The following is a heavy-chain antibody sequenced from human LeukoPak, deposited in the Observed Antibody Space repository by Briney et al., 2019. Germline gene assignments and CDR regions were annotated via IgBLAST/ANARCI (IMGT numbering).Heavy chain of an antibody. Sequence: GESLKISCKGSGYSFTSYWIGWVRQMPGKGLGWMGIIYPGDADTRYSPSFQGQVTISADKSISTAYLQWSSLKASDTATYYCATHNGVAMATIGDYWGQGTLVTVSS. CDR2: IYPGDADT. CDR3: ATHNGVAMATIGDY. J-gene: IGHJ4*02. V-gene: IGHV5-51*01. D-gene: IGHD5-24*01. CDR1: GYSFTSYW.